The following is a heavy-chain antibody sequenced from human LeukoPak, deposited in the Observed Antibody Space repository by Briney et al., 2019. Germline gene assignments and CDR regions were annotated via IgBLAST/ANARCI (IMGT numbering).Heavy chain of an antibody. CDR3: ARDVWFGAGRTFDY. Sequence: SETLSLTCTVSGYSISSGYYWGWIRQPPGKGLEWIGSIYHSGSTYYNPSLKSRVTISVDTSKNQFSLRLSSVTAADTAVYYCARDVWFGAGRTFDYWGQGTLVTVSS. CDR2: IYHSGST. CDR1: GYSISSGYY. J-gene: IGHJ4*02. V-gene: IGHV4-38-2*02. D-gene: IGHD3-10*01.